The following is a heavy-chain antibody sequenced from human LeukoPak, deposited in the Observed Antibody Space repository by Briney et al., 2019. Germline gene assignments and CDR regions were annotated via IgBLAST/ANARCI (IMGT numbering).Heavy chain of an antibody. J-gene: IGHJ4*02. D-gene: IGHD5-24*01. CDR1: GFTFSSYA. CDR2: ISGSGGST. V-gene: IGHV3-23*01. Sequence: GGSLRLSCAATGFTFSSYAMSWVRQAPGKGLEWVSAISGSGGSTYYADSVKGRFTISRDNSKNTLYLQMNSLRAEDTAVYYCAKGRWLQSGYYFDYWGQGTLVTVSS. CDR3: AKGRWLQSGYYFDY.